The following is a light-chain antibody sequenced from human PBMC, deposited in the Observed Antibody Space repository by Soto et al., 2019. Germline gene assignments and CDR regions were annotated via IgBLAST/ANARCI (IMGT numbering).Light chain of an antibody. CDR2: GNR. Sequence: QAVVTQPPSVSGAPGQRVTISCTGNSSNLGAGYDVHWYQQLPGAAPKLVIFGNRNRPSGVPERFSGSKSGTSASLAITGLQAEDEADYYCQAYHYSWTASVFGGGTKLTVL. CDR1: SSNLGAGYD. V-gene: IGLV1-40*01. CDR3: QAYHYSWTASV. J-gene: IGLJ3*02.